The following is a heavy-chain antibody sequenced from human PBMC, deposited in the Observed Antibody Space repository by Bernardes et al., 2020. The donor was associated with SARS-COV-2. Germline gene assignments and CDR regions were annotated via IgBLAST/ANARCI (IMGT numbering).Heavy chain of an antibody. Sequence: GGSLRLSCAASGFTFSSYWMHWVRQGPGKGLVWVSRINSDGRTTTYAASVKGRFTISSDKGKNTLYLRMNILRAEDTAGYYCVRGPSDGHGRFEYWGQGALVAVSS. CDR3: VRGPSDGHGRFEY. J-gene: IGHJ4*02. CDR1: GFTFSSYW. CDR2: INSDGRTT. V-gene: IGHV3-74*01.